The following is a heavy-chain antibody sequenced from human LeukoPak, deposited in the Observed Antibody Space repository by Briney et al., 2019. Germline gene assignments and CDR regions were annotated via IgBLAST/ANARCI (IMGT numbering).Heavy chain of an antibody. J-gene: IGHJ5*02. CDR1: GITFRSYG. V-gene: IGHV3-30*18. CDR2: ISYDGSHK. D-gene: IGHD4-17*01. Sequence: PVGSLRLSCAASGITFRSYGMHWVREAPGKGLEWVAVISYDGSHKYYADSVKGRFSISRDNSKNTLYLQMNSLRADYTAVYYCAKGARGDTVTSIVGLNWFDPWGQGTLVTVSS. CDR3: AKGARGDTVTSIVGLNWFDP.